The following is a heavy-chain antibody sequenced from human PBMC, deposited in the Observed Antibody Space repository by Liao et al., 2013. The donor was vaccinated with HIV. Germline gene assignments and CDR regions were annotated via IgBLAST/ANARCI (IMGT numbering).Heavy chain of an antibody. J-gene: IGHJ6*03. CDR3: ARNPIRGVNYYYYMDV. CDR1: GESFSGYF. D-gene: IGHD3-10*01. CDR2: VSHSGST. V-gene: IGHV4-34*02. Sequence: QVQLQQWGAGLLKPSETLSLTCAVYGESFSGYFWSWIRQPPREGAWSGLGKVSHSGSTNYDPSLKSRVTISVDTSKNQFSLKLTSVTAADTAVYYCARNPIRGVNYYYYMDVWGKGTTVTVSS.